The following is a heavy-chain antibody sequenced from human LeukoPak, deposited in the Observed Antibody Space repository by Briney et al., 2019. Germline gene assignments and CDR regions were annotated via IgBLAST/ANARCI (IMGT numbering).Heavy chain of an antibody. Sequence: SETLSLTCTVSGGSISSYYWSWIRQPPGKGLEWIGDIYYSGSTNYNPSLKSRVTISVDTSKNQFSLKLSSVTAADTAVYYCARAKSVAGTRQSLGYWGQGTLVTVSS. D-gene: IGHD6-19*01. CDR1: GGSISSYY. J-gene: IGHJ4*02. CDR2: IYYSGST. V-gene: IGHV4-59*01. CDR3: ARAKSVAGTRQSLGY.